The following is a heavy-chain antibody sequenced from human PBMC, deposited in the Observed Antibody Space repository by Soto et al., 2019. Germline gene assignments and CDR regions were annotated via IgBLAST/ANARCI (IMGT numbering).Heavy chain of an antibody. J-gene: IGHJ6*02. CDR3: ARAPQPFYYYGMDV. CDR2: IYSGGST. CDR1: GFTVSSNY. Sequence: GGSLRLSCAASGFTVSSNYMSWVRQAPGKGLEWVSVIYSGGSTYYADSVKGRFTISRDNSKNTLYLQMNSLRAEDTAVYYCARAPQPFYYYGMDVWGQGTTVTVSS. V-gene: IGHV3-53*01.